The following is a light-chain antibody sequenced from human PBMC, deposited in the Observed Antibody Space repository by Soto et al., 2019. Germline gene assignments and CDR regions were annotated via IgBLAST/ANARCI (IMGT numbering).Light chain of an antibody. CDR1: SSNIGGNS. Sequence: QSVLTQPPSVSAAPGQKVTISCSGSSSNIGGNSVSWYQQLPGTAPNLLIYDDHKRPSGIPDRFSGSKSGTSATLGITGFQTGDEADYYCGSWDSSLSAYVVGTGTKV. CDR3: GSWDSSLSAYV. J-gene: IGLJ1*01. CDR2: DDH. V-gene: IGLV1-51*01.